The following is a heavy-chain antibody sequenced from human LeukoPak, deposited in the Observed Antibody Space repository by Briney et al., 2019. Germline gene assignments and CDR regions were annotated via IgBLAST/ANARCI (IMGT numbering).Heavy chain of an antibody. D-gene: IGHD2-2*01. V-gene: IGHV3-7*01. Sequence: GGSLRLSCVASGFRFSSYWMSWVRQAPGKGLEWVANIQQHGSETYYGDSVKGRFTISRDNAKNSPYLQMNSLRAEDTAVYYCATYSSSNGREFQYWGQGTLVTVSS. CDR1: GFRFSSYW. CDR3: ATYSSSNGREFQY. CDR2: IQQHGSET. J-gene: IGHJ1*01.